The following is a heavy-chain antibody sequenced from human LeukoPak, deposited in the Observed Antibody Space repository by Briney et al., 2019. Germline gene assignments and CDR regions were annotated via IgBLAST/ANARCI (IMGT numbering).Heavy chain of an antibody. Sequence: SGGSLRLSCAASGFTFNSYAMSWVRQAPGKGLEWVSGISGSGRGGSTYYADSVKGRFTISRDNSKNTLYLQMNSLRAEDTAIYYCARSGYNRFDYWGQGTLVTVSS. J-gene: IGHJ4*02. CDR1: GFTFNSYA. CDR2: ISGSGRGGST. CDR3: ARSGYNRFDY. V-gene: IGHV3-23*01. D-gene: IGHD5-24*01.